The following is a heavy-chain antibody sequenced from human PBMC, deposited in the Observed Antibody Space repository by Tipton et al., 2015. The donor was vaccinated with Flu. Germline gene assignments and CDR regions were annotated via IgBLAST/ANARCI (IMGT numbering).Heavy chain of an antibody. CDR1: GASISSFC. CDR3: AKDDCGAGPLYYGMDV. Sequence: TLSLTCTVSGASISSFCWSWIRQPPGKGLEWIAYISYNGSPNYHPSLKSRVTMSVNTSKNEFSLRLTSVTGADTAVYYCAKDDCGAGPLYYGMDVWGQGATVTVSS. J-gene: IGHJ6*02. CDR2: ISYNGSP. D-gene: IGHD4/OR15-4a*01. V-gene: IGHV4-59*01.